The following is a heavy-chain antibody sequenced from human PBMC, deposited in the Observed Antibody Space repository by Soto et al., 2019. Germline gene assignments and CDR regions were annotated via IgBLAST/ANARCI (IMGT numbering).Heavy chain of an antibody. CDR1: GYTFTSYY. V-gene: IGHV1-46*01. J-gene: IGHJ4*02. D-gene: IGHD4-17*01. CDR2: INPRGGST. Sequence: ASVKVSCKTSGYTFTSYYIHWVRQAPGQGLEWMGTINPRGGSTNYAPKFQGRVTVTRDTSTSTVYMELSSLRSEDTAVYYCARTDDYAFDYWGQVTQVTVSS. CDR3: ARTDDYAFDY.